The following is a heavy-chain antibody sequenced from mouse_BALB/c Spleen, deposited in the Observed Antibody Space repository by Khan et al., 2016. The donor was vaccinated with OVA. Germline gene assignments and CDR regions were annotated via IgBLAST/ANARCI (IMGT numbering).Heavy chain of an antibody. CDR3: ARLEDI. J-gene: IGHJ2*01. Sequence: VQLQESGPGLVAPSQSLSITCTVSGYSLTSYGVHWVRQPPGKGLEWLGVIWAGGSTNYNSALMSSLSICKDNSKSQVFLKMNSLQTDDTVKYYGARLEDIWGQGTTLTVSA. CDR1: GYSLTSYG. D-gene: IGHD1-3*01. V-gene: IGHV2-9*02. CDR2: IWAGGST.